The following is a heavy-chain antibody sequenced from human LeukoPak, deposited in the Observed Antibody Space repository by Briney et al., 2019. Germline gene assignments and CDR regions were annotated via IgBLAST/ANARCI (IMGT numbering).Heavy chain of an antibody. J-gene: IGHJ4*02. D-gene: IGHD3-10*01. V-gene: IGHV7-4-1*02. CDR2: INTNTGNP. CDR3: ARDGRFTMVRGAIDY. CDR1: GYTFTSYA. Sequence: ASVKVSCKASGYTFTSYAMNWVRQAPGQGLEWMGWINTNTGNPTYAQGFTGRFVSSLDTSVSTAYLQISSLKAEDTAVYYCARDGRFTMVRGAIDYWGQGTLVTVSS.